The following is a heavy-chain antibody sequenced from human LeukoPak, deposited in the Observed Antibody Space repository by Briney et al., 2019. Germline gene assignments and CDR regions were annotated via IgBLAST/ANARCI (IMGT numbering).Heavy chain of an antibody. Sequence: TGGSLRLSCAASGFTFSSYWMSWVRQAPGKGLEWEANIKQDGSEKYYVDSVKGRFTISRDNAKNSLDLQMNGLRAEDTAVYYCARTTPYYYGMDVWGQGTTVTVSS. CDR3: ARTTPYYYGMDV. J-gene: IGHJ6*02. CDR2: IKQDGSEK. V-gene: IGHV3-7*01. CDR1: GFTFSSYW. D-gene: IGHD1-7*01.